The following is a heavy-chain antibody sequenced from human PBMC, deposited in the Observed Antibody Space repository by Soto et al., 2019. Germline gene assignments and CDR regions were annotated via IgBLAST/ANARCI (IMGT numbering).Heavy chain of an antibody. CDR1: GFAFNTAW. V-gene: IGHV3-15*01. CDR2: VKTKTDGGTT. D-gene: IGHD6-13*01. Sequence: EVQLVESGGDLLKPGGSLGLSCSASGFAFNTAWMNWVRQAPGKGLEWVGRVKTKTDGGTTDYAAPVKGRFTISRDDSENTLYLQMNSLKTEDTAVYYCTKGISSAHWGQGTLVTVSS. J-gene: IGHJ4*02. CDR3: TKGISSAH.